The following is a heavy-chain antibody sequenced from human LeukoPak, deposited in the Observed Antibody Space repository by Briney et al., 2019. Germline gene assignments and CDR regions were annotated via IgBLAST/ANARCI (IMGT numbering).Heavy chain of an antibody. Sequence: GGSLRLSCVVSGITLSSYGMSWVRQAPGKGLEWVSGISERGGSTNYADSVKGRFIISRDTSKNTVYLQMNSLRVEDTAVYFRAKRGIVIRAVIIIGFHKEAYYFDYWGQGILVTVSS. V-gene: IGHV3-23*01. CDR1: GITLSSYG. CDR2: ISERGGST. J-gene: IGHJ4*02. D-gene: IGHD3-10*01. CDR3: AKRGIVIRAVIIIGFHKEAYYFDY.